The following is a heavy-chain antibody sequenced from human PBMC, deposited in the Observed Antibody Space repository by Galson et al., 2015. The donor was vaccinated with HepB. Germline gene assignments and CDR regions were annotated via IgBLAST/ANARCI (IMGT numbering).Heavy chain of an antibody. Sequence: SVKVSCKASGYTFTDYYMHWVRQAPGQGLEWMGWINPNSGGTNYAQKFQGRVTMTRDTSISTAYMELSRLRSDDTAVYYCARDLGIMGARGYWYFDLWGRGTLVTVSS. CDR3: ARDLGIMGARGYWYFDL. D-gene: IGHD1-26*01. J-gene: IGHJ2*01. CDR1: GYTFTDYY. V-gene: IGHV1-2*02. CDR2: INPNSGGT.